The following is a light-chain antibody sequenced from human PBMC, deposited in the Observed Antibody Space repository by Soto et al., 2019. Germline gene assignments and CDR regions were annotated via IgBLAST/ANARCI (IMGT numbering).Light chain of an antibody. CDR1: QGITNY. CDR3: QKYNSAPWT. J-gene: IGKJ1*01. V-gene: IGKV1-27*01. CDR2: VAS. Sequence: DIQLTQSPSSLSASVGDRVTITCRASQGITNYFAWYQQQPGKVPKLLIYVASTLQSGVPSRFSGSGSGTAFTLTISSLQPEDVATYYCQKYNSAPWTFGQGTKVEIK.